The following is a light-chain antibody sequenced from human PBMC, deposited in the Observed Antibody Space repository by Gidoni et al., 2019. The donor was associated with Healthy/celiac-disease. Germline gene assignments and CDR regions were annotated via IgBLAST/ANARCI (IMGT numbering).Light chain of an antibody. J-gene: IGKJ1*01. V-gene: IGKV4-1*01. CDR1: QSVLYSSNNKNY. Sequence: DIVMTQSPDSLAVSLGERATINCKSSQSVLYSSNNKNYLAWYQQKPGQPPKLLIYWASTRESGVPGRCSGSGSGTDFTLTISSLQAEDVAVYYCQQYYSIWTFGQGTKVEIK. CDR3: QQYYSIWT. CDR2: WAS.